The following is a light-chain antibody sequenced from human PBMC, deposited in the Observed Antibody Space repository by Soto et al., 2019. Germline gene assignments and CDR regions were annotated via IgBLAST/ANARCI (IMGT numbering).Light chain of an antibody. CDR3: CSYAGDSIVV. CDR2: EVT. J-gene: IGLJ2*01. CDR1: SSDVGGYKL. Sequence: HSALTQPASVSGSPGQSITISCTGSSSDVGGYKLVSWYQQHPGKAPKLIIYEVTKRPSGISNRFSASKSGNTASLTISGLQAEDEADYYCCSYAGDSIVVFGGGTKLTVL. V-gene: IGLV2-23*02.